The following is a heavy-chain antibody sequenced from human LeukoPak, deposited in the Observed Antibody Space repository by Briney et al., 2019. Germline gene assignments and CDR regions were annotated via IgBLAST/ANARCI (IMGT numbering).Heavy chain of an antibody. D-gene: IGHD5-12*01. CDR2: IYYSGST. Sequence: PSETLSLTCTVSGGSISSSSYYWGWIRQPPGKGLEWIGSIYYSGSTYYNPSLKSRVTISVDTSKNQFSLKLSSVTAADTAVYYCARGLDIRGFDYWGQGTLVTVSS. V-gene: IGHV4-39*07. CDR3: ARGLDIRGFDY. J-gene: IGHJ4*02. CDR1: GGSISSSSYY.